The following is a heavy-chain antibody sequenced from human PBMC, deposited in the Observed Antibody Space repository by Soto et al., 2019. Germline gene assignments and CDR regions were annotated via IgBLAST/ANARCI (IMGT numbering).Heavy chain of an antibody. V-gene: IGHV5-51*01. CDR2: IYPRDSDT. Sequence: GESLKISCNGAGYSFTTYWIGWVRQMPGKGLECVGIIYPRDSDTRYSPSFQGQVTISVDRSDSTAYLRWSSLKASDTAIYYCARLMYAGYYYYALDVWGQGTTVTVSS. CDR1: GYSFTTYW. CDR3: ARLMYAGYYYYALDV. J-gene: IGHJ6*02. D-gene: IGHD2-8*01.